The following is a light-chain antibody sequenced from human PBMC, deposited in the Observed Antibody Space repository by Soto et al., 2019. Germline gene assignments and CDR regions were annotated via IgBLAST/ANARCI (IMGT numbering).Light chain of an antibody. CDR3: QVWDPNTDHRV. J-gene: IGLJ3*02. V-gene: IGLV3-21*02. Sequence: SYKLTQPPSVSVAPGQTARIPCGGNNIERKTVHWYRQRPGQGPELVVHDDTDRASGIPDRFSGSNSGNTAALTITGVEAGDEAVYSCQVWDPNTDHRVFGGGTKLTVL. CDR1: NIERKT. CDR2: DDT.